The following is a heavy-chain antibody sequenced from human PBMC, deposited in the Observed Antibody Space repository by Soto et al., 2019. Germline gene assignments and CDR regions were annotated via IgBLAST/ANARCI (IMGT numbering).Heavy chain of an antibody. CDR1: GFSLSTSGMC. J-gene: IGHJ4*02. V-gene: IGHV2-70*12. Sequence: SGPTLVNPTQTLRLTCTFSGFSLSTSGMCVSWIRQPPGKALEWLALIDWDDDKYYSTSLKTRLTISKDTSKNQVVLTMTNMDPVDTATYYCAHAGYSSGWYADRYFDYWGQGTLVTVSS. D-gene: IGHD6-19*01. CDR2: IDWDDDK. CDR3: AHAGYSSGWYADRYFDY.